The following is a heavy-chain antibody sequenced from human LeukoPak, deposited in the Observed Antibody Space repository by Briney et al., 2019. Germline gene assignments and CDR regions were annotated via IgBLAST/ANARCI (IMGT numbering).Heavy chain of an antibody. V-gene: IGHV4-59*01. CDR2: IYSSGST. D-gene: IGHD2-2*01. CDR1: GGSIRGYY. Sequence: PSETLSLTCNVSGGSIRGYYWSWIRQPPGKGLEWIGYIYSSGSTNYNPSLKSRVTMSVDTSKNQFSLKLSSVIAADTAVYYCARTTEGYCSSASCFGFSYSYYMDVWGKGTTVTISS. CDR3: ARTTEGYCSSASCFGFSYSYYMDV. J-gene: IGHJ6*03.